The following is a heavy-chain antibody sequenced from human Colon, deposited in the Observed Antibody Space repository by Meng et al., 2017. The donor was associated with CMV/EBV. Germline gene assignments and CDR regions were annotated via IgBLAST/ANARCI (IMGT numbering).Heavy chain of an antibody. V-gene: IGHV3-23*03. D-gene: IGHD3-22*01. CDR1: GFTFHTYV. CDR3: AKWDSSGYYLASTFDY. Sequence: GESLKISCEASGFTFHTYVMSWVRQAPGKGPEWVSVIYSGGSSTYYADSVKGRFTISRDNSKNTLYLQMNSLRAEDTAVYYCAKWDSSGYYLASTFDYWGQGTLVTVSS. J-gene: IGHJ4*02. CDR2: IYSGGSST.